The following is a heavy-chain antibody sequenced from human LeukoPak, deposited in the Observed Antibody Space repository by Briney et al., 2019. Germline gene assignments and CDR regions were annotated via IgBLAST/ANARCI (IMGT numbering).Heavy chain of an antibody. D-gene: IGHD3-9*01. CDR2: IYYSGST. CDR3: ARDQLRYFDSLDPHWYFDL. V-gene: IGHV4-59*01. CDR1: GGSISSYY. J-gene: IGHJ2*01. Sequence: PSETLSLTCTVSGGSISSYYWSWLRQPPGKGLEWIGYIYYSGSTNYNPSLKSRVTISVDTSKNQFSLKLSSVTAADTAVYYCARDQLRYFDSLDPHWYFDLWGRGTLVTVSS.